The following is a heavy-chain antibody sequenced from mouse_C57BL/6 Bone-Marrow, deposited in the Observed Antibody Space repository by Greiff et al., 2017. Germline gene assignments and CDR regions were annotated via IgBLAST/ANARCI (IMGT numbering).Heavy chain of an antibody. D-gene: IGHD1-1*02. Sequence: VQLQQSGAELVRPGASVKLSCTASGFNIKDDYIHWVKQRPEQGLEWIGWIDPEIGDTEYAAKFQGKATITSDTSSNTAYLQLSSLTSEDTAVYYCASFGGNYFDFWGQGTPLTVAS. J-gene: IGHJ2*01. CDR3: ASFGGNYFDF. CDR1: GFNIKDDY. V-gene: IGHV14-4*01. CDR2: IDPEIGDT.